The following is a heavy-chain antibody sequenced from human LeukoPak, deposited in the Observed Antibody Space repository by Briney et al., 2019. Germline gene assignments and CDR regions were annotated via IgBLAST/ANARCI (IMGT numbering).Heavy chain of an antibody. Sequence: GGSLRLSCAASGFSFSDYSMNWVRQAPGKGLEWVSFISSCSTYIYYADSLKGRFTISRDNAKNSLYLQMNSLRAEDTAVYYCARDSFAGYDSSGYSSYDYWGQGTLVTVSS. J-gene: IGHJ4*02. D-gene: IGHD3-22*01. V-gene: IGHV3-21*01. CDR3: ARDSFAGYDSSGYSSYDY. CDR1: GFSFSDYS. CDR2: ISSCSTYI.